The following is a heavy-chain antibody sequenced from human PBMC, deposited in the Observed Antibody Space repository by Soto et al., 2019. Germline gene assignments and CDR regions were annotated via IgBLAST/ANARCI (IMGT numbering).Heavy chain of an antibody. D-gene: IGHD1-7*01. CDR1: SGSFTSNNW. V-gene: IGHV4-4*02. J-gene: IGHJ4*02. CDR2: IYRTGST. CDR3: ASRDPGTSVDY. Sequence: QVQLQESGPGLVKPSGTLSLTCAVSSGSFTSNNWWTWVRQPPGQGLEWIGEIYRTGSTNYNPSLKSRVTISLDKSEKQISLKVTSLTAADTAVYYCASRDPGTSVDYWGQGTLVTVSS.